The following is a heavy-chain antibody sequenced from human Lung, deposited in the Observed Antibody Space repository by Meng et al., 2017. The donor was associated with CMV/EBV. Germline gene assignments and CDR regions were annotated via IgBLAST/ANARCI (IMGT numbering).Heavy chain of an antibody. CDR3: ARDRYEDYDFWSGYSLTDYYGMDV. CDR2: IKQDGSEK. Sequence: GGSLRLXXSPSPFTSSSYWMSWVRQAPGKGLEWVANIKQDGSEKYYVDSVKGRFTISRDNAKNSLYLQMNSLRAEDTAVYYCARDRYEDYDFWSGYSLTDYYGMDVWGQGTXVTVSS. J-gene: IGHJ6*02. V-gene: IGHV3-7*01. D-gene: IGHD3-3*01. CDR1: PFTSSSYW.